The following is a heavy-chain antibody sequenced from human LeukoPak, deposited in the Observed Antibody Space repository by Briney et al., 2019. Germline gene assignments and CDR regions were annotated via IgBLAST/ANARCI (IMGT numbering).Heavy chain of an antibody. D-gene: IGHD1-20*01. CDR2: IIPILGIA. V-gene: IGHV1-69*04. J-gene: IGHJ4*02. CDR1: GGTFSSYA. CDR3: ARGNWNDQPVDY. Sequence: APVKVSCKASGGTFSSYAISWVRQAPGQGLEWMGRIIPILGIANYAQKFQGRVTITADKSTSTAYMELSSLRSEDTAVYYCARGNWNDQPVDYWGQGTLVTVSS.